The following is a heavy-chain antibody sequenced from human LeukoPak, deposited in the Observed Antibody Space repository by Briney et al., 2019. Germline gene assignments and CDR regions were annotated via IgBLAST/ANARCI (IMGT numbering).Heavy chain of an antibody. Sequence: SQTLSLTCTVSGGSISSGGYYWSWIRQHPGKGLEWIGYIYYSGSTYYNPSLKSRVTISVDTSKNQFSLKLSSVTAADTAVYYCARDSPGGYRFDYWGQGTLVTVSS. J-gene: IGHJ4*02. CDR1: GGSISSGGYY. CDR2: IYYSGST. CDR3: ARDSPGGYRFDY. D-gene: IGHD1-26*01. V-gene: IGHV4-31*03.